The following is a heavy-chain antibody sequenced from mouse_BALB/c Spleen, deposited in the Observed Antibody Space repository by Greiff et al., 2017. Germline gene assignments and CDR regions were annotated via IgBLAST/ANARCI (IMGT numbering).Heavy chain of an antibody. CDR2: INPSTGYT. Sequence: VQLQESGAELAKPGASVKMSCKASGYTFTSYWMHWVKQRPGQGLEWIGYINPSTGYTEYNQKFKDKATLTADKSSSTAYMQLSSLTSEDSAVYYCASHRYDGPWFAYWGQGTLVTVSA. J-gene: IGHJ3*01. V-gene: IGHV1-7*01. D-gene: IGHD2-14*01. CDR3: ASHRYDGPWFAY. CDR1: GYTFTSYW.